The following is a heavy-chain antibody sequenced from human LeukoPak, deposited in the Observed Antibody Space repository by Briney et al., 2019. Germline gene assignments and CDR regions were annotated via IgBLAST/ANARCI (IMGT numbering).Heavy chain of an antibody. V-gene: IGHV3-23*01. CDR2: ISGSGSIT. J-gene: IGHJ4*02. D-gene: IGHD3-10*01. CDR3: AKSLGGDYGSGSYYVVFDS. CDR1: GFTFSSYA. Sequence: PGGSLRLSCAASGFTFSSYAMSWVRQAPGKGLEWVSSISGSGSITYYADSVEGRFTISRDTSKNTLWLQMNSLRVDDTALYYCAKSLGGDYGSGSYYVVFDSWGQGTLVTVSS.